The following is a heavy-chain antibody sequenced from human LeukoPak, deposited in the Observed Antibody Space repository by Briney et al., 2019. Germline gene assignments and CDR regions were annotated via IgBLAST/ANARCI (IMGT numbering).Heavy chain of an antibody. Sequence: PGGSLRLSCAASGFTFSGSTMHWVRQAPGKGLEYLSSIDRDGGRTYYVDSVKGRFIISRDNSQNTLYLQMDSLRTEDMAVYYCARSLGLLTSLAYWGQGTLVTVSS. D-gene: IGHD1-7*01. CDR3: ARSLGLLTSLAY. CDR1: GFTFSGST. V-gene: IGHV3-64*02. CDR2: IDRDGGRT. J-gene: IGHJ4*02.